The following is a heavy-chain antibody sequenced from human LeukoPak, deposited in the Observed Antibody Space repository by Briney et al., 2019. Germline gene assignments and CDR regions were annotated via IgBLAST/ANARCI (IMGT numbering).Heavy chain of an antibody. CDR2: INPRGGST. V-gene: IGHV1-46*01. D-gene: IGHD2-21*02. CDR1: GYTFTKYF. Sequence: RASVKVSCKASGYTFTKYFMHWVRQAPGQGREWMGIINPRGGSTGYAQKFQGRITMTTDMSTRTVYMELSSLESEDTAVYYCARRDCVGDCYSNWFDPWGQGTLVTVSS. J-gene: IGHJ5*02. CDR3: ARRDCVGDCYSNWFDP.